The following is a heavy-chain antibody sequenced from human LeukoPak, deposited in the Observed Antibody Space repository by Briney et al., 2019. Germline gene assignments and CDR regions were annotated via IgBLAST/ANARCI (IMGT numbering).Heavy chain of an antibody. CDR3: ARTIQHIVVVPAIDRYDAFDI. D-gene: IGHD2-21*02. Sequence: ASVKVSCKASGGTFSSYAISWVRQAPGQGLEWMGGIIPIFGTANYAQKFQGRVTITADKSTSTAYMELSSLRSEDTAVYYCARTIQHIVVVPAIDRYDAFDIWGQGTMVTVSS. CDR2: IIPIFGTA. J-gene: IGHJ3*02. V-gene: IGHV1-69*06. CDR1: GGTFSSYA.